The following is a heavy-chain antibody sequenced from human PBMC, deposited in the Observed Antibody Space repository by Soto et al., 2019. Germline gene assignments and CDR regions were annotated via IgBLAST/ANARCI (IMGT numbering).Heavy chain of an antibody. V-gene: IGHV3-30-3*01. D-gene: IGHD7-27*01. CDR1: GFSFSISP. J-gene: IGHJ4*02. CDR2: ISYDGTNK. CDR3: ARDPKTSGGQHWAFNYFDS. Sequence: GGSLRLSCAASGFSFSISPMHWVRQAPGKGPEWVALISYDGTNKFYADSVEGRFTISRDNSKSTLYLQVDSLRPEDAAVYYCARDPKTSGGQHWAFNYFDSWGQGTL.